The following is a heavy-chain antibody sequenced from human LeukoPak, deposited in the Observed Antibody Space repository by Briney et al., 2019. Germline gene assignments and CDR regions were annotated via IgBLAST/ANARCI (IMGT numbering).Heavy chain of an antibody. Sequence: KPSETLSLTCTVSGGSISSYYWSWIRQPPGKGLEWIGYMYHSGSTNYNPSLKSRVTISVDTSKNQFSLKLSSVTAADTAMYYCARQSALFDYWGQGILVTVSS. J-gene: IGHJ4*02. CDR3: ARQSALFDY. D-gene: IGHD6-25*01. V-gene: IGHV4-59*01. CDR2: MYHSGST. CDR1: GGSISSYY.